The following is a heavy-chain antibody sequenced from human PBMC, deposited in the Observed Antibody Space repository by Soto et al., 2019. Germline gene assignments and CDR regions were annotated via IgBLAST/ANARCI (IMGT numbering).Heavy chain of an antibody. CDR1: GFTFSSYA. V-gene: IGHV3-23*01. D-gene: IGHD4-17*01. CDR2: ISGSGGST. CDR3: AKASGDYVSYYYYYMEV. Sequence: EVQLLESGGGLVQPGGSLRLSCAASGFTFSSYAMSWVRQAPGKGLEWVSAISGSGGSTYYADSVKGRFTISRDNSKNTLYLQMNSLRAEDTAVYYCAKASGDYVSYYYYYMEVWGKGTTVTVSS. J-gene: IGHJ6*03.